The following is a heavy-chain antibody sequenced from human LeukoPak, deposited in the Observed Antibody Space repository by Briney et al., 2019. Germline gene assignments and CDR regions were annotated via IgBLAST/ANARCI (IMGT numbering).Heavy chain of an antibody. CDR2: IRYDGSNK. CDR3: AKSAYYYDSSGYYYYYYYMDV. V-gene: IGHV3-30*02. CDR1: GFTFSSYG. D-gene: IGHD3-22*01. J-gene: IGHJ6*03. Sequence: PGGSLRLPCAASGFTFSSYGMHWVRQAPGKGLEWVAFIRYDGSNKYYADSVKGRFTISRDNSKNTLYLQMNSLRAEDTAVYYCAKSAYYYDSSGYYYYYYYMDVWGKGTTVTVSS.